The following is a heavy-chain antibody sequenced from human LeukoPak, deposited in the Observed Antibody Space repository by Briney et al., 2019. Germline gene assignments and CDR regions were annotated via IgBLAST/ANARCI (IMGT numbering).Heavy chain of an antibody. D-gene: IGHD2-15*01. V-gene: IGHV4-59*01. Sequence: SETLSVTCTVSGGSISSDCWSWIRQPPGKGLEWIGYIYYSGSTNYNPSLKSRVTISVDTSKNQFSLKLSSVTAADTAVYYCARDRGYCSGGSCYRWFDPWGQGTLVTVAS. CDR1: GGSISSDC. J-gene: IGHJ5*02. CDR3: ARDRGYCSGGSCYRWFDP. CDR2: IYYSGST.